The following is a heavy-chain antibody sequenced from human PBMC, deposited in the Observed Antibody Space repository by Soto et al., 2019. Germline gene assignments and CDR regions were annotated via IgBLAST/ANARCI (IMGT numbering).Heavy chain of an antibody. V-gene: IGHV3-74*01. CDR1: GFTFSSYW. CDR3: AKVPGYQLLEC. Sequence: LRLSCAASGFTFSSYWMHWVRQAPGKGLEWVSRMNMDGNRISYVDSVKGRCTISRDNSKNTLYLQMNSLRAEDTAVYYCAKVPGYQLLECWGQGTLVTVSS. J-gene: IGHJ4*02. CDR2: MNMDGNRI. D-gene: IGHD2-2*01.